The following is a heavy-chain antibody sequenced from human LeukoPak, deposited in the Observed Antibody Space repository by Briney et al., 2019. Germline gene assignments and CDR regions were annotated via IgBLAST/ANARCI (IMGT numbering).Heavy chain of an antibody. CDR2: ISYDGSNK. J-gene: IGHJ4*02. CDR3: ARGDSGTYPTCFDY. D-gene: IGHD1-26*01. V-gene: IGHV3-30-3*01. CDR1: GFTFSNYA. Sequence: GGSLRLSCATSGFTFSNYAMHWVRQAPGKGLEWVALISYDGSNKYYADSVKGRFTISRDNSKNTLHLQMNSLRAEDTAVYYCARGDSGTYPTCFDYWGQGTLVTVSS.